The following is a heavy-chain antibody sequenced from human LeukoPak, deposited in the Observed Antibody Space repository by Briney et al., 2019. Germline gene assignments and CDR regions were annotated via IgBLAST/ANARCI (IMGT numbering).Heavy chain of an antibody. CDR3: ARLSYSSSNWFDP. D-gene: IGHD6-6*01. V-gene: IGHV1-69*06. J-gene: IGHJ5*02. CDR2: IIPIFGTA. Sequence: SVKVSCKASGYPFTHYHIAWVRQAPGQGLEWMGGIIPIFGTANYAQKFQGRVTITADKSTSTAYMELSSLRSEDTAVYYCARLSYSSSNWFDPWGQGTLVTVSS. CDR1: GYPFTHYH.